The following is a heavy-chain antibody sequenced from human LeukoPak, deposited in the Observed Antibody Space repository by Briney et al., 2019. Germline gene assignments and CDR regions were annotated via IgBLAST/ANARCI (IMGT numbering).Heavy chain of an antibody. CDR2: IRWDGSIQ. D-gene: IGHD3-22*01. V-gene: IGHV3-30*02. Sequence: PGGSLRLSCAASGFTFSSYGMHWVRQAPGKGLEWVAFIRWDGSIQYYADSVKGRFTISRDTSKNTLYLQMNSLRAEDTALYYCARPKSYDSSGYYFDYWGQGTLVTVSS. CDR3: ARPKSYDSSGYYFDY. CDR1: GFTFSSYG. J-gene: IGHJ4*02.